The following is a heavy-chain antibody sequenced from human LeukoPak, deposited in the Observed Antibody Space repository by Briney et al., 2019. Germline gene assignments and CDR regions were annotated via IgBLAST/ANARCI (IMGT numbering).Heavy chain of an antibody. V-gene: IGHV3-7*01. CDR2: IKQDGSEK. D-gene: IGHD6-13*01. J-gene: IGHJ5*02. CDR1: GFTLSSYW. Sequence: GGSLRLSCAASGFTLSSYWMSWVRQAPRRGLEWVANIKQDGSEKYYVDSVKGRFTISRDNAKNSLFLQMDSLRVEDTAVYYCATSGGSSWSREYNWFDPWGQGTLVTVSS. CDR3: ATSGGSSWSREYNWFDP.